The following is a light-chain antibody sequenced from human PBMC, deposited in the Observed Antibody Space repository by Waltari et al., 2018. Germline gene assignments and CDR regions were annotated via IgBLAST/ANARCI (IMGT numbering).Light chain of an antibody. V-gene: IGLV3-21*04. CDR2: YDS. Sequence: SYALTQPPSVSVAPGTTARITCGGGNIGSYSVPRYQRKPGQAPVFVIFYDSDRPSGIPERFSGSNSGNTATLTISSVEAGDEAKYYCHVWHPDMDPGVFGPGTEVSV. CDR3: HVWHPDMDPGV. J-gene: IGLJ1*01. CDR1: NIGSYS.